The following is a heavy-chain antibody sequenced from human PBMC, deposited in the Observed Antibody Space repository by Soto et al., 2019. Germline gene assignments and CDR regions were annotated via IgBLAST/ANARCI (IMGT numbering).Heavy chain of an antibody. Sequence: QLQLQESGPGLVKPSETLSLTCTVSGGSISSSSYYWGWIRQPPGKGLGWIGSIYYSGSTYYNPSLKSRVTISVDTSKNQFSLKLSSVTAADTAVYYCARQWLRKRVMDAFDIWGQGTMVTVSS. CDR2: IYYSGST. D-gene: IGHD5-12*01. CDR1: GGSISSSSYY. J-gene: IGHJ3*02. V-gene: IGHV4-39*01. CDR3: ARQWLRKRVMDAFDI.